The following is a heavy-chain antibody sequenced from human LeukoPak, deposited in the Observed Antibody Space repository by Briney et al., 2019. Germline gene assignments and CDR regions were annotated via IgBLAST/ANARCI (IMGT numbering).Heavy chain of an antibody. Sequence: GASVKVSCKASGYTFTSYYMHWVRQAPGQGLEWMGIINPSGGSTSYAQKFQGRVTMTRDTSTSTVYMELSSLRSEDTAVYYCAREVSGVGYAGAFDIWGQGTMVTVSS. V-gene: IGHV1-46*01. CDR1: GYTFTSYY. D-gene: IGHD3-3*01. CDR3: AREVSGVGYAGAFDI. J-gene: IGHJ3*02. CDR2: INPSGGST.